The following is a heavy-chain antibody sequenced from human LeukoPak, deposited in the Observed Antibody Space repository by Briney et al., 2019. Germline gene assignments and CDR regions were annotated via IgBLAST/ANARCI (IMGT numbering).Heavy chain of an antibody. V-gene: IGHV3-30*03. D-gene: IGHD2-2*02. CDR1: GFTFSSYG. Sequence: PGRSLRLSCAASGFTFSSYGMHWVRQAPGKGLEWVAVISYDGSSKYYADSVKGRFTISRDNSKNTLYLQMNSLRAEDTAVYYCASLAGNQLLYDYWGQGTLVTVSS. J-gene: IGHJ4*02. CDR2: ISYDGSSK. CDR3: ASLAGNQLLYDY.